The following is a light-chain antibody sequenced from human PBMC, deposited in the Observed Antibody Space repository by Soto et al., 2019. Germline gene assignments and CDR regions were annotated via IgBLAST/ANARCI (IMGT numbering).Light chain of an antibody. CDR1: TGAVTSGHY. V-gene: IGLV7-46*01. CDR2: DTS. CDR3: LLSYSGARV. J-gene: IGLJ2*01. Sequence: QTVVTQEPSLIVSPGGTVTLTCGSSTGAVTSGHYPYWFQQKPGQALRTLIYDTSNKHSWTPARFSGSLLGGKAALTLSGAQPEDEAEYYCLLSYSGARVFGGGTKLTVL.